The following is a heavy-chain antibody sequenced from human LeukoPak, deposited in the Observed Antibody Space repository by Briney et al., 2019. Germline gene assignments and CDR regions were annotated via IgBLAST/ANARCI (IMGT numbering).Heavy chain of an antibody. D-gene: IGHD1-26*01. CDR3: AKDTGALLGKTFDY. J-gene: IGHJ4*02. V-gene: IGHV3-23*01. CDR1: GFTFSSYA. Sequence: GGSLRLSCAASGFTFSSYAMSWVRQAPGKGLEWVSAISGSGGSTYYADSVKGRFTISRDNSKNTLYLQMNSLRAENTAVCYCAKDTGALLGKTFDYWGQGTLVTVSS. CDR2: ISGSGGST.